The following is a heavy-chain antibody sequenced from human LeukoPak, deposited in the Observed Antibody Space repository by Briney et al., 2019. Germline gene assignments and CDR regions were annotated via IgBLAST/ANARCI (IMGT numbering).Heavy chain of an antibody. CDR1: GFMFSSNW. CDR2: IKQDGSEK. Sequence: GGSLRLSCAASGFMFSSNWMSWVRLAPGKGLEWVANIKQDGSEKYYVDSVKGRFTISRDNAKNSLYLQMNSLRAEDTAVYYCAREVVTADFDYWGQGTLVTVSS. J-gene: IGHJ4*02. V-gene: IGHV3-7*03. CDR3: AREVVTADFDY. D-gene: IGHD2-21*02.